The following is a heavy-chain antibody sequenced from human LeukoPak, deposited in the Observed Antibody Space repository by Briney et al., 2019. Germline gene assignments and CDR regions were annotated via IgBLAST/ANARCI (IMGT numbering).Heavy chain of an antibody. CDR2: IYNGGST. D-gene: IGHD6-19*01. V-gene: IGHV3-53*01. J-gene: IGHJ3*02. CDR3: ARKYSSGWYYGDDAFDI. CDR1: GFTVSSNY. Sequence: GGSLRLSCAASGFTVSSNYMSWVRQAPGKGLEWVSVIYNGGSTYYADCVQGRFTISRDNSKNTLYLQMNSLRAEDTAVYYCARKYSSGWYYGDDAFDIWGQGTMVTVSP.